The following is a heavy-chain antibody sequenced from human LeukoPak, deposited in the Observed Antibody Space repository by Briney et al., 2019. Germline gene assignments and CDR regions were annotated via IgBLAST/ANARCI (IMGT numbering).Heavy chain of an antibody. CDR3: ARHPETYCSGGSCYPRYFDY. Sequence: SETLSLTCTVSGGSISSSSYYWGWIRQPPGKGLEWIGSIFYRGSTYYNPSLKSRVIISVDTSKNQFSLKLSSVTAADTAVYYCARHPETYCSGGSCYPRYFDYWGQGTLVTVSS. J-gene: IGHJ4*02. CDR1: GGSISSSSYY. V-gene: IGHV4-39*07. D-gene: IGHD2-15*01. CDR2: IFYRGST.